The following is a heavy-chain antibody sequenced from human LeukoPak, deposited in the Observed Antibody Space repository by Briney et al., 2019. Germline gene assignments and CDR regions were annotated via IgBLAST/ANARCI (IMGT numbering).Heavy chain of an antibody. CDR3: ARGSAYYNY. CDR1: GDSINTYF. D-gene: IGHD3-3*01. Sequence: SETLSLTCTVSGDSINTYFWSWIRQPPGKGLEWIGYISSGGSTNYNPSLKSRVTISVDTSKNQFSLKLSSVTAADTAVYYCARGSAYYNYWGQGTLVPVSS. J-gene: IGHJ4*02. CDR2: ISSGGST. V-gene: IGHV4-59*01.